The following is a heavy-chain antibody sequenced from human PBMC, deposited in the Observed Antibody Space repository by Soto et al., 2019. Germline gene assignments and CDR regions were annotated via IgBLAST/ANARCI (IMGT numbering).Heavy chain of an antibody. CDR3: ARDSYCSSTSCYTYGAFDI. D-gene: IGHD2-2*02. J-gene: IGHJ3*02. V-gene: IGHV4-31*03. CDR2: IYYSGST. Sequence: PSETLSLTCTVSGGSISSGGYYWSWIRQHPGKGPEWIGYIYYSGSTYYNPSLKSRVTISVDTSKNQFSLKLSSVTAADTAVYYCARDSYCSSTSCYTYGAFDIWGQGTMVTVSS. CDR1: GGSISSGGYY.